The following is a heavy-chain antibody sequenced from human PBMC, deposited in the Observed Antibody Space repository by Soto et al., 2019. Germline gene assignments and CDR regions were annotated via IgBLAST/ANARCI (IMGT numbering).Heavy chain of an antibody. Sequence: EVQLLESGGGLVQPGRSLRLSCAGSGFTFINYAMTWFRQAPGQGLEWVSSSSSRGSDAYYVDTVTGRFTISRDNAKNPLYRQMSSLRAEDTAVYYCAKDTYSSSWSFWGQGTLVTVSS. CDR1: GFTFINYA. CDR2: SSSRGSDA. J-gene: IGHJ4*02. V-gene: IGHV3-23*01. D-gene: IGHD6-13*01. CDR3: AKDTYSSSWSF.